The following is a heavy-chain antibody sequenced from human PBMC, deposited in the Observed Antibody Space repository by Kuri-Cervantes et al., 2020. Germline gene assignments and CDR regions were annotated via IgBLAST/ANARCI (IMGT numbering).Heavy chain of an antibody. CDR2: IWYDGSNK. Sequence: GESLKISCAASGFTFSSYGMHWVRQAPGKGLEWVAVIWYDGSNKYYADSVKGRFTISRDKAKNSLYLQMNSLRAEDTALYYCAKDTTLGFGEEYYYSMDVWGQGTTVTVSS. D-gene: IGHD3-10*01. CDR3: AKDTTLGFGEEYYYSMDV. V-gene: IGHV3-30*02. J-gene: IGHJ6*02. CDR1: GFTFSSYG.